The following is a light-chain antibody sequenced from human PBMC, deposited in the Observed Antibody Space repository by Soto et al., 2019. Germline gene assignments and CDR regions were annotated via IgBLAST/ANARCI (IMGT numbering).Light chain of an antibody. Sequence: DVVMTQSPLSLSVTLGQPASISCSSTQSLEYSDGRTFLNWFQQRPGQSPRRLLYKVSNRDSGVPDRFSGSVSGTNFTLKISRVEAEDVGVYFCMQGRYWATFVQGTKLEIK. CDR1: QSLEYSDGRTF. CDR2: KVS. V-gene: IGKV2-30*01. CDR3: MQGRYWAT. J-gene: IGKJ2*01.